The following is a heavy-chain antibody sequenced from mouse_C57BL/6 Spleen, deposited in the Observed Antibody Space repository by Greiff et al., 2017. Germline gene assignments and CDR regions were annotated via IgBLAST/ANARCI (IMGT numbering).Heavy chain of an antibody. CDR3: ASRDWDGGDWFAY. CDR1: GYTFTSYG. J-gene: IGHJ3*01. D-gene: IGHD4-1*01. CDR2: IYIGNGYT. V-gene: IGHV1-58*01. Sequence: VQLKESGAELVRPGSSVKMSCKTSGYTFTSYGINWVKQRPGQGLEWIGYIYIGNGYTEYNEKFKGKATLTSDTSSSTAYMQLSSLTSEDSAIYFCASRDWDGGDWFAYWGQGTLVTVSA.